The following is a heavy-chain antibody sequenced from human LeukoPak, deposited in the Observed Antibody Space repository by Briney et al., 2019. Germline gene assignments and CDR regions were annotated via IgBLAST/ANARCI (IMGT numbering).Heavy chain of an antibody. CDR2: IYSGGST. CDR3: ARTDYYESSGYGAAFDI. J-gene: IGHJ3*02. Sequence: GGSLRLSCAASGLTVSSNHMSWVRQAPGEGLEWVSIIYSGGSTDYADSVKGRFTISRDKSKNTLYLQMNSLRAEDTAVYYCARTDYYESSGYGAAFDIWGQGTMVTVSS. D-gene: IGHD3-22*01. V-gene: IGHV3-66*01. CDR1: GLTVSSNH.